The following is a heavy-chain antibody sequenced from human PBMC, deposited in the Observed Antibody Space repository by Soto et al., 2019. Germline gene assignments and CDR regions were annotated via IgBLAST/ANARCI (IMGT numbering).Heavy chain of an antibody. V-gene: IGHV1-46*01. CDR3: ARDLKPPYYYDSSGPLGY. J-gene: IGHJ4*02. D-gene: IGHD3-22*01. CDR2: INPSGGST. Sequence: ASVKVSCKASGYTFTSYDMHWVRQAPGQGLEWMGIINPSGGSTSYAQKFQGRVTMTRDTSTSTVYMELSSLRSEDTAVYYCARDLKPPYYYDSSGPLGYWGQGTLVTVSS. CDR1: GYTFTSYD.